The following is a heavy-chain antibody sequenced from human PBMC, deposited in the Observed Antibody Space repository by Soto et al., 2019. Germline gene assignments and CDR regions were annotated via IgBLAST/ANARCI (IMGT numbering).Heavy chain of an antibody. J-gene: IGHJ2*01. CDR2: IKSKTDGGTT. CDR3: APVSARPYWYFDL. CDR1: GFTFSNAW. V-gene: IGHV3-15*07. Sequence: VQLVESGGGLVKPGGSLRLSCAASGFTFSNAWMNWVRQAPGKGLEWVGRIKSKTDGGTTDYAAPVKGRFTISRDDPNTALYLQTNSLKEEGTDVYYCAPVSARPYWYFDLWGRGTLVTVSS.